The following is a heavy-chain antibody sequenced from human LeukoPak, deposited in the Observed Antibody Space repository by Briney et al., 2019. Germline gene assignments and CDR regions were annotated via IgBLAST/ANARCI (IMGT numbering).Heavy chain of an antibody. V-gene: IGHV1-58*02. CDR3: ARGLFGGDYVRGDDAFDI. CDR2: IVVGSGNT. J-gene: IGHJ3*02. D-gene: IGHD4-17*01. CDR1: GFSFTSSA. Sequence: ASVKVSCKASGFSFTSSAMQWVRQARGQRLEWIGWIVVGSGNTNYAQKFQERVTITRDMSTSTAYMELSSLRSEDTAVYYCARGLFGGDYVRGDDAFDIWGQGTMVTVSS.